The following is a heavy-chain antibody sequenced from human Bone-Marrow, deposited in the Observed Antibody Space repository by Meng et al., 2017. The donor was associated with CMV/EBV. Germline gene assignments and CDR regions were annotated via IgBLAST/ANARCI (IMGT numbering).Heavy chain of an antibody. Sequence: GESLKISCAASGFTVSSNEMSWVRQAPGKGLEWVSSISGGSTYYADSRKGRFTISRDNSKNTLHLQMNSLRAEDTAVYYCARLEVVVVPAAIRNYYYYGMDVWGQGTTVTVSS. CDR3: ARLEVVVVPAAIRNYYYYGMDV. V-gene: IGHV3-38-3*01. D-gene: IGHD2-2*02. CDR2: ISGGST. J-gene: IGHJ6*02. CDR1: GFTVSSNE.